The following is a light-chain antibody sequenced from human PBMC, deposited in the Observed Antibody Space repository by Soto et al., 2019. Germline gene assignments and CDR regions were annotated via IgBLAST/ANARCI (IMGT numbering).Light chain of an antibody. Sequence: QSALTQPASVSGSPGQSITISCTGTSRDVGSYNYVSWYQQRPGKAPRLMIYDVSDRPSGISIRFSGSKSGNTASLTISGLQAEDEADYFCSSSTSSSTVVFGGWTQLTVL. CDR1: SRDVGSYNY. V-gene: IGLV2-14*01. J-gene: IGLJ3*02. CDR2: DVS. CDR3: SSSTSSSTVV.